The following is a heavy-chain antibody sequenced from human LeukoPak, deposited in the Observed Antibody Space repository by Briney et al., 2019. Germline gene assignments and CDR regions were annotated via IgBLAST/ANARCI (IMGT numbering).Heavy chain of an antibody. CDR2: ISGSGEIT. CDR3: AKGRGSGSYSSSDY. J-gene: IGHJ4*02. V-gene: IGHV3-23*01. Sequence: PGGSLRLSCTASGFSFNSFAMSWVRQAPGKGLEWVSTISGSGEITYYTESVRGRSTISRDNSKKTVFLQMSSLRDEDTAVYYCAKGRGSGSYSSSDYWGQGTLVTVSS. D-gene: IGHD3-10*01. CDR1: GFSFNSFA.